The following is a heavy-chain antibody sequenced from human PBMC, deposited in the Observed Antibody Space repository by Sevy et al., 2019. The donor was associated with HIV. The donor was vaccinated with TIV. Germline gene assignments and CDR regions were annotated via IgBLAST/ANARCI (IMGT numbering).Heavy chain of an antibody. V-gene: IGHV3-30*02. D-gene: IGHD2-15*01. CDR3: ARETENSARWLDP. CDR1: GFTFNFHG. Sequence: GGSLRLSCAASGFTFNFHGMHWVRQAPGKGLEWVAFICHDGSNKYMADSVKGRFTISRDNSKNTLFLQMNSLTVEDTAVYYCARETENSARWLDPWGQGTLVTVSS. CDR2: ICHDGSNK. J-gene: IGHJ5*02.